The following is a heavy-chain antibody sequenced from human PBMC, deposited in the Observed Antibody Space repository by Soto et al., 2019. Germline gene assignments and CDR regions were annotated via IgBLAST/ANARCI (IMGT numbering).Heavy chain of an antibody. V-gene: IGHV1-18*04. Sequence: ASVKVSCKASGYTFTSYGISWVRQAPGQGLEWMGWISAYNGNTNYAQKLQGRVTMTTDTSTSTAYMERRSLRSDDTAVYYCARGGYYDSSGYYAELPYYFDYWGQGTLVTVSS. CDR2: ISAYNGNT. CDR3: ARGGYYDSSGYYAELPYYFDY. D-gene: IGHD3-22*01. CDR1: GYTFTSYG. J-gene: IGHJ4*02.